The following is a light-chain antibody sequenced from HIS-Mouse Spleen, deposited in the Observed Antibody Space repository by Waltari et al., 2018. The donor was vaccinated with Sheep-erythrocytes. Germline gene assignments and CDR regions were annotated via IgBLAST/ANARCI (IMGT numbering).Light chain of an antibody. J-gene: IGLJ1*01. CDR3: CSYAGSYNHV. CDR2: DVS. CDR1: SSYVGGYNY. V-gene: IGLV2-11*01. Sequence: QSALTPPLSVSGSPGQSVTISCTGTSSYVGGYNYFSWYQQHPGKAPKLMIYDVSKRPSGVPDRFSGSKSGNTASLTISGLQAEDEADYYCCSYAGSYNHVFATGTKVTVL.